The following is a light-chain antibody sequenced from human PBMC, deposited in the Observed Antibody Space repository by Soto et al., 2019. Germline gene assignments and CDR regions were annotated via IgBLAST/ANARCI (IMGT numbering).Light chain of an antibody. CDR1: QSVSTN. J-gene: IGKJ2*01. Sequence: ETVMTHSPATLSMSPGERVTLSCRAIQSVSTNVAWYQQKPGQAPRLLIYGASTRATGIPPRFSGSGYATEFTLTISSLKTEDFAVYYCQQYNYRPPYTFGQGTKVDIK. CDR2: GAS. CDR3: QQYNYRPPYT. V-gene: IGKV3-15*01.